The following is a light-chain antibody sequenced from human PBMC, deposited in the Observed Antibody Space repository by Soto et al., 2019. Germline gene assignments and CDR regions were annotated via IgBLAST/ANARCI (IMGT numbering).Light chain of an antibody. J-gene: IGLJ2*01. V-gene: IGLV1-44*01. CDR2: STS. CDR1: TSNIGRNP. CDR3: AAWDDSLSGDVV. Sequence: QPVLTQPPSASGTPGQRVTISCSGTTSNIGRNPVNWYQQVPGTAPKLLIYSTSQRPSGVPDRFSGSRSGTSASLAISGLQSEDEADYYCAAWDDSLSGDVVFGGGTQLTVL.